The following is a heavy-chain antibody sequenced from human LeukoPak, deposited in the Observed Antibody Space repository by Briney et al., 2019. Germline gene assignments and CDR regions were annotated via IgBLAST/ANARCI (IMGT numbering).Heavy chain of an antibody. V-gene: IGHV4-34*01. Sequence: SETLSLTCAVYGGSFSGYYWSWIRQPPGKGLEWIGEINHSGSTNYNPSLKSRVTISVDTSKNQFSLKLSSVTAADTAVYYCAREGASYYCSSTSCYFRGYGMDVWGQGITVTVSS. CDR2: INHSGST. CDR1: GGSFSGYY. D-gene: IGHD2-2*01. CDR3: AREGASYYCSSTSCYFRGYGMDV. J-gene: IGHJ6*02.